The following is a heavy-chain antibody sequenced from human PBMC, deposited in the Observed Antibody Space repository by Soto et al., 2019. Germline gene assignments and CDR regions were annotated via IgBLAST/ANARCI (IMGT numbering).Heavy chain of an antibody. Sequence: SLTCAVYGGSFSGYYWNWIRQPPGKGLEWIGEIDHSGYTNYNPSLKSRVTISVDTSKNQFSLRLTSVTAADTAVYYCARVRDWFDPWGQGTLVTV. J-gene: IGHJ5*02. CDR3: ARVRDWFDP. CDR2: IDHSGYT. D-gene: IGHD3-3*01. V-gene: IGHV4-34*01. CDR1: GGSFSGYY.